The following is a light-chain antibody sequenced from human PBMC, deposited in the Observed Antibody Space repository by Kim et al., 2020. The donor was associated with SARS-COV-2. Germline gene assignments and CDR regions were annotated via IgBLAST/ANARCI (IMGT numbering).Light chain of an antibody. CDR2: GAS. CDR1: HDIGTS. V-gene: IGKV1-16*02. CDR3: QQYRYFPHT. Sequence: SAFVGDRVTITCRSSHDIGTSLAWFQQQPGKAPKSLIYGASLLQDGVPSKFSGSGSGTRFTLTINSLRPEDFALYFCQQYRYFPHTFGQGTRLEIK. J-gene: IGKJ2*01.